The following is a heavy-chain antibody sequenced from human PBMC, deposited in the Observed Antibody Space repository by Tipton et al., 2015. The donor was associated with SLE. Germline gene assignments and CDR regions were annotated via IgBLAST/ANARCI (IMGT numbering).Heavy chain of an antibody. CDR3: AKGSPHWSSLDS. CDR2: ISWDGDIT. V-gene: IGHV3-43*01. Sequence: VQLVQSGGGLVQPGGSLRLSCAASGFTFDDYSMHWVRQAPGKGLEWVSLISWDGDITYYADSVKGRFTVSRDNSKNSLYLQMNSLQTEDTALYYCAKGSPHWSSLDSWGQGTLVTVSS. D-gene: IGHD3-10*01. J-gene: IGHJ4*02. CDR1: GFTFDDYS.